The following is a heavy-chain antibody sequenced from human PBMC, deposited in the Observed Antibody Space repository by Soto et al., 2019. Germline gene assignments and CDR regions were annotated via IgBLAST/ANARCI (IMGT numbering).Heavy chain of an antibody. CDR1: GYPFSSYD. CDR3: ARDPVGGHFDY. CDR2: INPYNGDT. J-gene: IGHJ4*02. V-gene: IGHV1-18*04. D-gene: IGHD2-15*01. Sequence: QVHLVQSGGEVRKPGPSVRVSCKTSGYPFSSYDISWVRQAPGQGLEWMGWINPYNGDTNYTQTFRDRVTMTKDTSTTTVYMELRSLKSDETAVYFCARDPVGGHFDYWGQGTLVTVSS.